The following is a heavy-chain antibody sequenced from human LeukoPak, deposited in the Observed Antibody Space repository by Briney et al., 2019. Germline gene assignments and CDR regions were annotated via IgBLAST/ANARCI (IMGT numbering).Heavy chain of an antibody. J-gene: IGHJ5*02. CDR1: GFTFSTYS. CDR3: ARGYDILTGYYMPGA. CDR2: ISSSSSYI. Sequence: GGSLRLSCAASGFTFSTYSMNWVRQAPGKGLEWVSSISSSSSYIYYADSVKGRFTISRDNAKNSVYLQMNNLRAEDTAVYYCARGYDILTGYYMPGAWAQGTLVTVPS. V-gene: IGHV3-21*01. D-gene: IGHD3-9*01.